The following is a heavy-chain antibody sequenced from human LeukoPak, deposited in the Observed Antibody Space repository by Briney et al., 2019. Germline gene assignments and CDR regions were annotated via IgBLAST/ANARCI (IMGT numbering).Heavy chain of an antibody. CDR2: INHSGRT. V-gene: IGHV4-34*01. CDR1: GGSSSVFY. Sequence: PSETLSLTCAVYGGSSSVFYSSWIRQRPGKNLEWIGEINHSGRTNYNPSLTSRVTISVDTSKNQFSLRLSSVTAADTAVYYCARGPGNWFDPWGQGTLVTVSS. J-gene: IGHJ5*02. CDR3: ARGPGNWFDP.